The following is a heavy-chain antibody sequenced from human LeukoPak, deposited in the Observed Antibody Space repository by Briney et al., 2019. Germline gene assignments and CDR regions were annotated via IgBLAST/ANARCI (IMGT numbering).Heavy chain of an antibody. CDR2: IYHSGST. D-gene: IGHD2-2*01. J-gene: IGHJ6*04. CDR1: GGSISSSYW. Sequence: PSGTLSLTCAVSGGSISSSYWWSWVRQPPGKGLEWIGEIYHSGSTNYNPSLKSRVTISVDKSKNQFSLKLSSVTAADTAVYYCASVDVVVPADEESNYYYYGMDVWGKGTTVTVSS. V-gene: IGHV4-4*02. CDR3: ASVDVVVPADEESNYYYYGMDV.